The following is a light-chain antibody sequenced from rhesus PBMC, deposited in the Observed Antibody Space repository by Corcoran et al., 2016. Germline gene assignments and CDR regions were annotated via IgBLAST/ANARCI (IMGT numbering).Light chain of an antibody. CDR3: QKYSSSPYS. CDR2: GAS. V-gene: IGKV3-53*01. Sequence: QVILTQSPATLSLSPGERATLSCRASQSVGSSLAWYQQKPGQAPRLLLDGASSRAAGIPDRFSGSGSGTEFTLTISSLEPEDFAVYYCQKYSSSPYSFGQGTKVEIK. J-gene: IGKJ2*01. CDR1: QSVGSS.